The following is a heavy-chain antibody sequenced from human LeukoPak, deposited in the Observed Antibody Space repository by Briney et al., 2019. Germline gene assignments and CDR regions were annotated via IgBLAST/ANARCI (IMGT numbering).Heavy chain of an antibody. CDR3: AKDDGGSPPDAFDI. J-gene: IGHJ3*02. CDR2: IYSGGST. CDR1: GFTVSSNY. V-gene: IGHV3-53*01. D-gene: IGHD3-10*01. Sequence: QPGGSLRLSCAASGFTVSSNYMSWVRQAPGKRLEWVPVIYSGGSTYYADSVKGRFAISRDSSKNTLYLQMNGLRGEDTAVYYCAKDDGGSPPDAFDIWGQGTLVTVSS.